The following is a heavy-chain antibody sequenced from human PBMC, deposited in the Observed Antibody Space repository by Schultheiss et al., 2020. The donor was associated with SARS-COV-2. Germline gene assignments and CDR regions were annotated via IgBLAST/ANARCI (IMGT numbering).Heavy chain of an antibody. CDR1: GFTFSSYA. CDR2: ISGSGGST. J-gene: IGHJ6*02. CDR3: ARVFGAEYGMDV. Sequence: GGSLRLSCAASGFTFSSYAMSWVRQAPGKGLEWVSAISGSGGSTYYADSVKGRFTISRDNAKNSLYLQMNSLRAEDTAVYYCARVFGAEYGMDVWGQGTTVTVSS. D-gene: IGHD1-26*01. V-gene: IGHV3-23*01.